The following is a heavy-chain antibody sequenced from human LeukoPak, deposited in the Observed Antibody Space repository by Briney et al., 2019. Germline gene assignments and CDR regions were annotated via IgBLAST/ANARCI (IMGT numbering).Heavy chain of an antibody. V-gene: IGHV3-23*01. CDR2: VSGGSSNT. D-gene: IGHD1-26*01. CDR1: GFTFSSYA. CDR3: AKEASGYSFSDW. J-gene: IGHJ4*02. Sequence: GGSLRLSCAASGFTFSSYAMSWVRQAPGLGLEWVSAVSGGSSNTYYADSVKGRFTISRDNSKNTLYLQMNSLRADDTAIYYCAKEASGYSFSDWWGQGTLVTVSS.